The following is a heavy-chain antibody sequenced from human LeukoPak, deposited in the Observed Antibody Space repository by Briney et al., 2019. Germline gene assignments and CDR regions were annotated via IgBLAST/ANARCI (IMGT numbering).Heavy chain of an antibody. V-gene: IGHV1-69*13. CDR3: ARDGDWNYGKAFDI. CDR1: GGTFSSYA. J-gene: IGHJ3*02. CDR2: IIPIFGTA. Sequence: AASVKVSYKASGGTFSSYAISWVRQAPGQGLERMGGIIPIFGTANYAQKFQGRVTITADESTSTAYMELSSLRSEDTAVYYCARDGDWNYGKAFDIWGQGTMVTVSS. D-gene: IGHD1-7*01.